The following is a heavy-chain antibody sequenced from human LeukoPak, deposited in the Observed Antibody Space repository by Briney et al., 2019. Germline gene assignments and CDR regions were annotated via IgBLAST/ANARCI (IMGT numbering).Heavy chain of an antibody. Sequence: GGSLRLSCAASGFTFDDYGMSWVRQAPGKGLEWVSAISGSGGSTYYADSVKGRFTISRDNSKNTLYLQMNSLRAEDTAVYYCAKDPEYYDSSGYYSENDYWGQGTPVTVSS. CDR1: GFTFDDYG. J-gene: IGHJ4*02. V-gene: IGHV3-23*01. CDR3: AKDPEYYDSSGYYSENDY. D-gene: IGHD3-22*01. CDR2: ISGSGGST.